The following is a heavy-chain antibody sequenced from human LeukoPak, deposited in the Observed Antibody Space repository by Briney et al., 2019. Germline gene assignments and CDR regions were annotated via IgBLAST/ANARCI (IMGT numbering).Heavy chain of an antibody. CDR2: IYVTGST. CDR1: GGSIINYY. Sequence: SETLSLTCTVSGGSIINYYWSWIRQPAGTGLEWVGCIYVTGSTIYNPSLQSRLSVSFDTSKHRFSLRLTSVTAADTAVYYCARLKYYDSTGYSPGYYMDVWGKGITITVSS. V-gene: IGHV4-4*07. CDR3: ARLKYYDSTGYSPGYYMDV. D-gene: IGHD3-22*01. J-gene: IGHJ6*03.